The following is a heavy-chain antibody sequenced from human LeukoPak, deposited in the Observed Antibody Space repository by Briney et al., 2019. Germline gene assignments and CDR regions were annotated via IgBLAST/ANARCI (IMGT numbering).Heavy chain of an antibody. CDR1: GYTFTNYD. D-gene: IGHD6-13*01. CDR2: MNPNSGNT. CDR3: ARAPSNLAAADYYYYYMDV. V-gene: IGHV1-8*03. J-gene: IGHJ6*03. Sequence: ASVKVSCKASGYTFTNYDINWVRQATGQGLEWMGWMNPNSGNTDYVQKFQGRVSLTRNTSINTAYMELSSLRSEDTAVYYCARAPSNLAAADYYYYYMDVWGKGTTVTVSS.